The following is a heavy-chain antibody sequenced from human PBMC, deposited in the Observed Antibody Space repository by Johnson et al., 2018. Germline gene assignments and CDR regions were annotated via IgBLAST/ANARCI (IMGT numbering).Heavy chain of an antibody. CDR1: GGSISSSTYY. D-gene: IGHD2-15*01. Sequence: QVQLQESGPGLVKXSETXSLXCTVSGGSISSSTYYWGWIRQPPGRGLEWIGSIYYSGSTYYNPSLKSRVTMSVDTSKNQFSLKVSSVTAADTAVYYCAREASGYSAYYYYYYYMDVWGKGATVTVSS. CDR2: IYYSGST. J-gene: IGHJ6*03. CDR3: AREASGYSAYYYYYYYMDV. V-gene: IGHV4-39*07.